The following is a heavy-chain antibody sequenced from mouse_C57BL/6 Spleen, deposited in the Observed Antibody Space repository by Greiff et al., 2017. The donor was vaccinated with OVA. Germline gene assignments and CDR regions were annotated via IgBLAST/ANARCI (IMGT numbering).Heavy chain of an antibody. Sequence: QVQLQQSRPELVKPGASVKISCKASGYAFSSSWMNWVKQRPGKGLEWIGRIYPGDGDTNYNGKFKGKATLTAANASSTAYMQLSSLTSEDSAVYFFARSGWYYGSDDWGQGTTLTVSS. J-gene: IGHJ2*01. V-gene: IGHV1-82*01. CDR2: IYPGDGDT. CDR1: GYAFSSSW. CDR3: ARSGWYYGSDD. D-gene: IGHD1-1*01.